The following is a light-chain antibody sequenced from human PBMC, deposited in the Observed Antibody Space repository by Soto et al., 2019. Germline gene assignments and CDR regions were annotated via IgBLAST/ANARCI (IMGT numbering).Light chain of an antibody. CDR2: STS. CDR1: IGAVTSGYY. Sequence: QAVVTQEPSLTVSPGGTVTLTCASSIGAVTSGYYPNWFQQKPGQAPRPLIYSTSSKRSWTPARFSGSLLGGKAALTLTGVQPDDEAEYYCLLYSGGALVFGGGTKLTVL. CDR3: LLYSGGALV. V-gene: IGLV7-43*01. J-gene: IGLJ2*01.